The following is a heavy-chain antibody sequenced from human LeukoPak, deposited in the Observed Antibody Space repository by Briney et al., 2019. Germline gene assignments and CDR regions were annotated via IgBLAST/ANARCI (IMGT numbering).Heavy chain of an antibody. V-gene: IGHV3-23*01. D-gene: IGHD4-17*01. Sequence: GRSLRLSCAASGFTFSSYAMHWVRQAPGKGLEWVSAISGSGGSTYYADSVKGRFTISRDNSKNTLYLQMNSLRAEDTAVYYCASKGDGDPRYWYFDLWGRGTLVTVSS. CDR1: GFTFSSYA. CDR2: ISGSGGST. J-gene: IGHJ2*01. CDR3: ASKGDGDPRYWYFDL.